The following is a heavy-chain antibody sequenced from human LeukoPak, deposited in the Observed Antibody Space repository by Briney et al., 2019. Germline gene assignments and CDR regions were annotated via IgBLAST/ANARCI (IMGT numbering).Heavy chain of an antibody. D-gene: IGHD3-9*01. CDR1: GFSFKNVW. CDR2: IKSKTHGGTT. CDR3: TTWNYDILTGYSI. V-gene: IGHV3-15*01. J-gene: IGHJ4*02. Sequence: PGGSLRLSCAASGFSFKNVWMSWVRQAPGKGLEWVGRIKSKTHGGTTDYAAAVKGRFTISRDDSNSTLYLQMNSLKTEDTALYYCTTWNYDILTGYSIWGQGTLVTVSS.